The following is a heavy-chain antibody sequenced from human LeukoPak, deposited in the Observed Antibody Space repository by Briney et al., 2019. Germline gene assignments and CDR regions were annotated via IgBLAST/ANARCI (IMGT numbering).Heavy chain of an antibody. CDR2: INSDGSVT. CDR3: ARGTPSDY. CDR1: GFTFSSYW. V-gene: IGHV3-74*01. J-gene: IGHJ4*02. Sequence: PGGSLRLSCAASGFTFSSYWMHWVRQAPGKGLEGVSRINSDGSVTSYADSVKRRFTISRDNAKNMLYLQMNSLSAEDTAVYYCARGTPSDYWGQGTLVTVSS.